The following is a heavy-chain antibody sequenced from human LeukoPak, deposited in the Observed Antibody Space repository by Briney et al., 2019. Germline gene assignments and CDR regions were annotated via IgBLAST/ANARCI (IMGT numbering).Heavy chain of an antibody. D-gene: IGHD6-6*01. CDR2: IYTSGST. CDR1: GGSISSGSYY. CDR3: ARESLIAARRGYYYYMDV. V-gene: IGHV4-61*02. J-gene: IGHJ6*03. Sequence: SQTLSLTCTVSGGSISSGSYYWSWIRQPAGKGLEWIGRIYTSGSTNYNPSLKSRVTISVDTSKNHFSLKLSSATAADTAVYYCARESLIAARRGYYYYMDVWGKGTTVTVSS.